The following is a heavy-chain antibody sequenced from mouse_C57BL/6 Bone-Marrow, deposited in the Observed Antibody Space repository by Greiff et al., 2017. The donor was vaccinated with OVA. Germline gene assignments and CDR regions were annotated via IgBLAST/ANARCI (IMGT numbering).Heavy chain of an antibody. Sequence: QVQLQQPGAELVMPGASVKLSCKASGYTFTSYWMHWVKQRPGQGLEWIGEIDPSDSYTNYNQKFKGKSTLTVDKSSSTAYMQLSSLTSEDSAVDYCARGSTMVTTKAMDYWGQGTSVTVSS. CDR1: GYTFTSYW. CDR3: ARGSTMVTTKAMDY. CDR2: IDPSDSYT. J-gene: IGHJ4*01. V-gene: IGHV1-69*01. D-gene: IGHD2-2*01.